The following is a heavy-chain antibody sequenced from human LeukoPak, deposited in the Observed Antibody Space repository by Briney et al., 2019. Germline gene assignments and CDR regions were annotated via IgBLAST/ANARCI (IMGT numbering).Heavy chain of an antibody. D-gene: IGHD2-2*01. J-gene: IGHJ2*01. CDR3: ARGSGDIVVVPAALSRITDWYFDL. V-gene: IGHV1-69*06. CDR1: GGTFSSYA. CDR2: IIPIFGTA. Sequence: GASVKVSCKASGGTFSSYAISWVRQAPGQGLEWMGGIIPIFGTANYAQKFQGRVTITADKSTSTAYMELSSLRSEDTAVYYCARGSGDIVVVPAALSRITDWYFDLWGRGTLSLSPQ.